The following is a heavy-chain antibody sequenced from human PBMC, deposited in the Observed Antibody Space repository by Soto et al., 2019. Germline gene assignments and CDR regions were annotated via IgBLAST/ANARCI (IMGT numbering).Heavy chain of an antibody. CDR2: INHSGST. V-gene: IGHV4-34*01. Sequence: QVQLQQWGAGLLKPSETLSLTCAVYGGSFSGYYWSWIRQPPGKGLEWIGEINHSGSTNYNPSLKSRVTISVDTSKNQFSLKLSSVTAADTAVYYCARGVVRELSFDHWGQGTLVTVSS. D-gene: IGHD3-16*02. CDR1: GGSFSGYY. CDR3: ARGVVRELSFDH. J-gene: IGHJ4*02.